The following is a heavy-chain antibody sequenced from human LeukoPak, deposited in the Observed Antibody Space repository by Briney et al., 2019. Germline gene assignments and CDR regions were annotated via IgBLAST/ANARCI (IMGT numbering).Heavy chain of an antibody. V-gene: IGHV4-61*02. CDR3: ARLGGYSGYDLDY. J-gene: IGHJ4*02. D-gene: IGHD5-12*01. Sequence: SETLSPTCTVSGGSISSGSYYWSWIRQPAGKGLEWIGRIYTSGSTNYNPSLKSRVTISLDTSKNQFSLKLTSVTAADTAVYYCARLGGYSGYDLDYWGQGTLVTVSS. CDR1: GGSISSGSYY. CDR2: IYTSGST.